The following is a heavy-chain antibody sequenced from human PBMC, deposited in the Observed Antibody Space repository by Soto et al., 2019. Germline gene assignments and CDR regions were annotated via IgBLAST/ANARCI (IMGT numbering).Heavy chain of an antibody. V-gene: IGHV4-59*01. CDR1: GGSISSYY. D-gene: IGHD6-13*01. Sequence: SETLSLTCTVSGGSISSYYWSWIRQPPGKGLEWIGYIYYSGSTNYNPSLKSRVTISVDTSKNQFSLKLSSVTAADTAVYYCASSNIAAAGFYFYGLDVWGRGTTVTV. CDR3: ASSNIAAAGFYFYGLDV. J-gene: IGHJ6*04. CDR2: IYYSGST.